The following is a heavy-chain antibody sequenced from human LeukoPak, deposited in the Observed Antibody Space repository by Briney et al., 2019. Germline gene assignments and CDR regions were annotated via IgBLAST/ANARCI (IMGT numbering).Heavy chain of an antibody. D-gene: IGHD3-22*01. CDR3: ARDRAAYDSSGYYPRDYYYMDV. CDR1: GFTSSSYW. V-gene: IGHV3-7*01. Sequence: SGGSLRLSCAASGFTSSSYWMSWVRQAPGKGLEWVANIKQDGSEKYYVDSVKGRFTISRDNAKNSLYLQMNSLRAEDTAVYYCARDRAAYDSSGYYPRDYYYMDVWGKGTTVTVSS. CDR2: IKQDGSEK. J-gene: IGHJ6*03.